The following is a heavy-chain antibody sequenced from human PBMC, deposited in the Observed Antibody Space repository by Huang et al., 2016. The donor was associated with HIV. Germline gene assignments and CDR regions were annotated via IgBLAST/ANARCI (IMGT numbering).Heavy chain of an antibody. CDR2: ISKTSGAT. J-gene: IGHJ4*02. D-gene: IGHD3-22*01. Sequence: EVQLVESGGGLAQPGGSLRLSCVASGYTFSTYSMNWVRQAPGKGLEWVSYISKTSGATSYAESVKGRFTVSRDNVKNSLYLQMNRLRVEDTAMYYCVRDSSSGLQLRYWGQGVLVIVS. V-gene: IGHV3-48*01. CDR1: GYTFSTYS. CDR3: VRDSSSGLQLRY.